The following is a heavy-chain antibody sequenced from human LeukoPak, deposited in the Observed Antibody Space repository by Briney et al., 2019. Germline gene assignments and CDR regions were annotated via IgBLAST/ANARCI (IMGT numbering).Heavy chain of an antibody. V-gene: IGHV3-23*01. J-gene: IGHJ4*02. D-gene: IGHD3-16*02. CDR2: ISGSGTST. Sequence: GGSLGLSCAASGFTFSTYDMNWVRQAPGKGLEWVSGISGSGTSTYYADSVKGRFTISRDNSKNTLSLQMDSLRAEDTALYYCAKGFGITFGGFLAYWGQGSLVTVSS. CDR3: AKGFGITFGGFLAY. CDR1: GFTFSTYD.